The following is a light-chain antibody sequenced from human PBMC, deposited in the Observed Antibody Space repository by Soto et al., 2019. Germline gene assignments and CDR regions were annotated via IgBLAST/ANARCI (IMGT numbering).Light chain of an antibody. CDR1: SSNIGNNH. Sequence: QSVLTQPPSASGTPGQRVTISCSGSSSNIGNNHVYWYQQLPGTAPKLLIYRDNQRPSGVPDRFSGSRSGTSASLAISGLRFEDEADYHCAAWDGSLSAVVFGRGTQLTVL. V-gene: IGLV1-47*01. J-gene: IGLJ2*01. CDR3: AAWDGSLSAVV. CDR2: RDN.